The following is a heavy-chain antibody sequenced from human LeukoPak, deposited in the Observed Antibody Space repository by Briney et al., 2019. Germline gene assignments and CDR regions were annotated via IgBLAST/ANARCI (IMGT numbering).Heavy chain of an antibody. CDR2: IYYSGNT. CDR3: ARDRPRWELRNWFDP. J-gene: IGHJ5*02. V-gene: IGHV4-59*12. Sequence: SETLSLTCTVSGGSISSYYWTWIRQPPGKGLEWIGYIYYSGNTNYNPSLKSRVTISIDTSKNQFSLKLSSVTAADTAVYYCARDRPRWELRNWFDPWGQGTLVTVSS. CDR1: GGSISSYY. D-gene: IGHD1-7*01.